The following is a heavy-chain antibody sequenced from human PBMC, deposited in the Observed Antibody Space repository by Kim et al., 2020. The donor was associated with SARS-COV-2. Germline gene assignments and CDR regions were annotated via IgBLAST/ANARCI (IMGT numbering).Heavy chain of an antibody. D-gene: IGHD3-22*01. J-gene: IGHJ3*02. CDR3: AREGYYDSSGYYRHDAFDI. V-gene: IGHV4-59*01. Sequence: SRVPISVDTAKNQFSLKLSSVTAADTAVYYCAREGYYDSSGYYRHDAFDIWGQGTMVTVSS.